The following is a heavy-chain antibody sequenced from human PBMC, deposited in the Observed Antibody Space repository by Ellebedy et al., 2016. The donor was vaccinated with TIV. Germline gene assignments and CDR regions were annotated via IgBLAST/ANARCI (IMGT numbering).Heavy chain of an antibody. V-gene: IGHV4-39*01. D-gene: IGHD3-16*01. J-gene: IGHJ4*02. Sequence: MPGGSLRLSCPASGGSISSSSYYWGSIRQPPGKGLEWIGIIYYSGSTYYNPSLKTRVTISVDTSRNQFSLKLTSVTAADTAVYYCVRHPTLGTLDYWGQGAQVTVSS. CDR3: VRHPTLGTLDY. CDR1: GGSISSSSYY. CDR2: IYYSGST.